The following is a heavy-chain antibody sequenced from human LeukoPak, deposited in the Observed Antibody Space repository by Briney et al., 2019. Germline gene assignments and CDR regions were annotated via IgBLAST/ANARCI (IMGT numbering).Heavy chain of an antibody. J-gene: IGHJ4*02. CDR2: XXXXXXT. CDR3: ARVFGYDYYGSGSYYPRDYFDY. CDR1: GGXXXSYY. D-gene: IGHD3-10*01. Sequence: SETLSLTCTVSGGXXXSYYXSWIRQPXXXXXXXIXYXXXXXXTNYNPSLKGRVTISVDTSKNQFSLKLSSVTAADTAVYYCARVFGYDYYGSGSYYPRDYFDYWGQGTLVTVSS. V-gene: IGHV4-59*12.